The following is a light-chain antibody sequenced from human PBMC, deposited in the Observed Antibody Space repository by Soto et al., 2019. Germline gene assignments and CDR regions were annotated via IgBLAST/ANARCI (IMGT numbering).Light chain of an antibody. CDR1: SSDVGGYNY. CDR2: EVS. Sequence: QSVLTQPASVSGSPGQSITISCTGTSSDVGGYNYVSWYQQHPGKAPKLMIYEVSNRPSGVSNRFSGSKSGNTASLTISGLQAEDEDDYYCSSYTSSRTLYVFGTGTKLTVL. J-gene: IGLJ1*01. CDR3: SSYTSSRTLYV. V-gene: IGLV2-14*01.